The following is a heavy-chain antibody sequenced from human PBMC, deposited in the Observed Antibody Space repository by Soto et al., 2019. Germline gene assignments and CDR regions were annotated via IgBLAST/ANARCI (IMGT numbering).Heavy chain of an antibody. J-gene: IGHJ6*01. V-gene: IGHV5-10-1*01. CDR1: RYNFTTHW. CDR3: ATCLSGLKEEYNANSSYGLDG. Sequence: GETLKISCQGSRYNFTTHWITSVLQTPGKGLELMGMSDPSNSYIDYNPSFQGHDTISVDRSIRTSYLQWSMLEASDNAIYCCATCLSGLKEEYNANSSYGLDGWGQGTRVPVSS. D-gene: IGHD1-1*01. CDR2: SDPSNSYI.